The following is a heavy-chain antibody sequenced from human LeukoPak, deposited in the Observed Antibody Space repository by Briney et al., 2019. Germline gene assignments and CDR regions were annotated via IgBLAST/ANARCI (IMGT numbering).Heavy chain of an antibody. CDR3: ARDGPGIAVAGTLDYYYYYYMDV. CDR2: IYYSGST. V-gene: IGHV4-59*12. D-gene: IGHD6-19*01. J-gene: IGHJ6*03. Sequence: SETLSLTCTVSGGSISSYHWSWIRQPPGKGLECIGFIYYSGSTNYNPSLKSRVTISVDTSKNQFSLKLSSVTAADTAVYYCARDGPGIAVAGTLDYYYYYYMDVWGKGTTVTISS. CDR1: GGSISSYH.